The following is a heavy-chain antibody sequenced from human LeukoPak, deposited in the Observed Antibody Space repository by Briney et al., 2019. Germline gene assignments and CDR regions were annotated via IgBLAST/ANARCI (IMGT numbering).Heavy chain of an antibody. CDR2: IRYDGSKK. V-gene: IGHV3-30*02. J-gene: IGHJ4*02. D-gene: IGHD3-3*01. Sequence: PGGSLRLSCAASGFTFSSYGMNWVRQAPGKGLEWVAFIRYDGSKKYSADSVKGRFTISRDNSKNTLYLQMNSLRAEDTAVYYCARGRYDFWSGYYTFDYWGQGTLVTVSS. CDR3: ARGRYDFWSGYYTFDY. CDR1: GFTFSSYG.